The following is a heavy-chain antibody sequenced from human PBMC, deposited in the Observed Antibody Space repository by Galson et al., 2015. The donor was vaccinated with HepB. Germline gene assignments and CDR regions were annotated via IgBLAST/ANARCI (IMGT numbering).Heavy chain of an antibody. CDR3: CRLWGTGEKFFYYGMDV. V-gene: IGHV3-73*01. CDR1: GFAFSDSP. CDR2: IRGKANSYAT. J-gene: IGHJ6*02. D-gene: IGHD7-27*01. Sequence: SLRLSCAASGFAFSDSPIHWVRQASGKGLEWVGRIRGKANSYATAYIASVKGRFTISRDDSKNTAYLQMDSLTTEDTAVYYCCRLWGTGEKFFYYGMDVWGQGTTVTVS.